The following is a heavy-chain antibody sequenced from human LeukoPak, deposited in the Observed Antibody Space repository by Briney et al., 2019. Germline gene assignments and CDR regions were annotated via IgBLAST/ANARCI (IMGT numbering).Heavy chain of an antibody. V-gene: IGHV3-74*01. Sequence: PGGSLRLSCAASGFTFSTYWMHWVRQAPGQGLEWVSHINSDGSSTNYADSVKGRFTISRDNAKNTVYLQMSSLRVEDTAVYYCVRDSYSRFDPWGQGTLVTVSS. D-gene: IGHD5-12*01. CDR1: GFTFSTYW. CDR3: VRDSYSRFDP. J-gene: IGHJ5*02. CDR2: INSDGSST.